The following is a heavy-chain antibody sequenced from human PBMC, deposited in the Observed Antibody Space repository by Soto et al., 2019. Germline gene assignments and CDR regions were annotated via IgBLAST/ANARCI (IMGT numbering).Heavy chain of an antibody. J-gene: IGHJ6*02. D-gene: IGHD3-22*01. CDR2: ISGSGGST. CDR3: AKAHFLDSSVSYYYYGMDV. V-gene: IGHV3-23*01. CDR1: GFTVSSYA. Sequence: PWGSLRLSCAASGFTVSSYAMSWVRQAPGKGLEWVSAISGSGGSTYYADSVKGRFTISRDNSKNTLYLQMNSLRAEDTAVYYCAKAHFLDSSVSYYYYGMDVWGQGTTVTVSS.